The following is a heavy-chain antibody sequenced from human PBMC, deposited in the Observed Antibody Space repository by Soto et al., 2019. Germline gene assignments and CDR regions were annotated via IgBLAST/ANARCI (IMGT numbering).Heavy chain of an antibody. D-gene: IGHD2-21*02. CDR2: INYSGSNI. CDR1: GFTFSSSE. Sequence: PGGSLRLSCAASGFTFSSSEMFWVRQAPGKGLEWVSKINYSGSNIYYSKSVKGRFTISGDNAKNSLSLQMNSLTDEDTAIYYCASEALCGADCYFFEYWGPGTLVTVSS. V-gene: IGHV3-48*03. CDR3: ASEALCGADCYFFEY. J-gene: IGHJ4*02.